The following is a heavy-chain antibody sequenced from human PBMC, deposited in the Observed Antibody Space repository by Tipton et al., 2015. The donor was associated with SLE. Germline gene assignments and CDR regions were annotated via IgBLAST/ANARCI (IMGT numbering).Heavy chain of an antibody. D-gene: IGHD5-18*01. CDR3: AREGYSYGHVDAFDI. Sequence: QVQLVQSGGGLVQPGGSLRLSCAASGFTFSSYAMHWVRQAPGKGLEWVAVISYDGSNKYYGDSVKGRFTISRDNSKNTLYLQMNSLRAEDTAVYYCAREGYSYGHVDAFDIWGQGTMVTVSS. V-gene: IGHV3-30-3*01. J-gene: IGHJ3*02. CDR1: GFTFSSYA. CDR2: ISYDGSNK.